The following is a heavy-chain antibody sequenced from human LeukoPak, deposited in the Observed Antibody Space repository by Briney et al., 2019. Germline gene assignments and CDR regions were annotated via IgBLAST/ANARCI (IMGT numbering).Heavy chain of an antibody. D-gene: IGHD3-22*01. CDR1: GYTFTSYA. CDR3: AASSSGYYYDYYYYGMDV. Sequence: ASVKVSCKASGYTFTSYAMHWVRQAPGQRLEWMGWINAGNGNTKYSQKFQGRVTITRDMSTSTAYMELSSLRSEDTAVYYCAASSSGYYYDYYYYGMDVWGQGTTVTVSS. J-gene: IGHJ6*02. V-gene: IGHV1-3*01. CDR2: INAGNGNT.